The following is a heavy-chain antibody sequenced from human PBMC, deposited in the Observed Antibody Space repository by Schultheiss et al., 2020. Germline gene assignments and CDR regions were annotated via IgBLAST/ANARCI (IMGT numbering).Heavy chain of an antibody. J-gene: IGHJ4*02. Sequence: GGSLRLSCAASGFTFSSYWMSWVRQAPGKGLEWVANIKQDGSEKYYVDSVKGRFTISRDNAKNSLYLQMNSLRAEDTAVYYCAGTYYDFWSGYYLFDYWGQGTLVTVSS. V-gene: IGHV3-7*01. CDR2: IKQDGSEK. CDR1: GFTFSSYW. CDR3: AGTYYDFWSGYYLFDY. D-gene: IGHD3-3*01.